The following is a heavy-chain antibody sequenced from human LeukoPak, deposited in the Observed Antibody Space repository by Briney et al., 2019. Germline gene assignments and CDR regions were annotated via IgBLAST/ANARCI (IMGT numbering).Heavy chain of an antibody. CDR3: AKAGRAAPDFDYFDC. J-gene: IGHJ4*02. CDR1: GFAFSNYA. Sequence: GGSLSLSGAAPGFAFSNYAMSWFRQAPGQGLEGVTAISDNGHSTDYADSVKGRFTISRDNSNNRLYLQMYGLRAEDTAVYFCAKAGRAAPDFDYFDCWGQGTLLTVSS. D-gene: IGHD6-13*01. CDR2: ISDNGHST. V-gene: IGHV3-23*01.